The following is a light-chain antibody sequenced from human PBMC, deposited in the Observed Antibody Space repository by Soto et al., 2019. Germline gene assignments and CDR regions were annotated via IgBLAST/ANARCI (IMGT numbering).Light chain of an antibody. CDR2: NNY. CDR3: ASWDDSLNGYV. Sequence: QTVVTQPPSESGTPGQRVTISCSGGTSNIGGYTVNWYQQLPGAAPRLLIYNNYQRPSEVPDRFSGSKSGTSASLAISGLQSEDEADYYCASWDDSLNGYVFGTGTKLTVL. J-gene: IGLJ1*01. V-gene: IGLV1-44*01. CDR1: TSNIGGYT.